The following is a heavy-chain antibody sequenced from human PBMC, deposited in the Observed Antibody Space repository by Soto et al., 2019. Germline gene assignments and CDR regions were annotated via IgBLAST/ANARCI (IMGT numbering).Heavy chain of an antibody. D-gene: IGHD2-15*01. CDR2: ISYDGSNK. Sequence: QVQLVESGGGVVQPGRSLRLSCAASGFTFSSYAMHWVRQAPGKGLEWVAVISYDGSNKYYADSVKGRFTISRDNSRNTLYLQMNSLRDEDTAVYYCARMASFYCSGGSCYRTYGMDVWGQGTTVTFSS. V-gene: IGHV3-30-3*01. J-gene: IGHJ6*02. CDR3: ARMASFYCSGGSCYRTYGMDV. CDR1: GFTFSSYA.